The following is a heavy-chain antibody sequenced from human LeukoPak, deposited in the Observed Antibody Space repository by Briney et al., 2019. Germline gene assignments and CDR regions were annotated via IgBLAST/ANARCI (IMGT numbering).Heavy chain of an antibody. CDR2: IYHSGST. CDR3: ARGGPDAFDI. V-gene: IGHV4-38-2*02. CDR1: GGSISSYY. D-gene: IGHD5-12*01. J-gene: IGHJ3*02. Sequence: SETLSLTCTVSGGSISSYYWGWIRQPPGKGLEWIGSIYHSGSTYYNPSLKSRVTISVDTSKNQFSLKLSSVTAADTAVYYCARGGPDAFDIWGQGTMVTVSS.